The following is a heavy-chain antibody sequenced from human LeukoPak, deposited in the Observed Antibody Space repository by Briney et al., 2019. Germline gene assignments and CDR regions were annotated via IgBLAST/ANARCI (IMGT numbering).Heavy chain of an antibody. V-gene: IGHV4-39*01. CDR3: ARVTYYYDSSGYSNVKLAFDI. D-gene: IGHD3-22*01. Sequence: SETLSLTCTVSGGSISSSSYYWGWIRQPPGKGLEWIGSIYYSGSTYYNPSLKSRVTISVDTSKNQFSLKLSSVTAADTAAYYCARVTYYYDSSGYSNVKLAFDIWGQGTMVTVSS. CDR2: IYYSGST. CDR1: GGSISSSSYY. J-gene: IGHJ3*02.